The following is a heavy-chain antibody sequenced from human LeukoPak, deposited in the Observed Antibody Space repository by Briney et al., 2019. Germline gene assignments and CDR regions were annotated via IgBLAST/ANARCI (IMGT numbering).Heavy chain of an antibody. CDR3: ATMSPSGAHNSLDH. J-gene: IGHJ4*02. CDR1: GFTFNKYN. CDR2: ISSSSSYI. V-gene: IGHV3-21*01. Sequence: PGGSLRLSCAASGFTFNKYNMDWVRQAPGKGLEWVSSISSSSSYIYYADSVKGRFTISRDNAKNSLYLQMNSLGAEDTAVYYCATMSPSGAHNSLDHWGQGTLVTVSS. D-gene: IGHD3-10*02.